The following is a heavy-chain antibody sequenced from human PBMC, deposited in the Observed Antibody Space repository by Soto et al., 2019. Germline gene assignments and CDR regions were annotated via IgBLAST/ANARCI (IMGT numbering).Heavy chain of an antibody. Sequence: PSETLSLTCTVSGGSISSYYWSWIRQPPGKGLEWIGYIYYSGSTNYNPSLKSRVTISVDTSKNQFSLKLSSVTAADTAVYYCARRARYYDILTGYGPYYFDYWGQGTLVTVSS. CDR1: GGSISSYY. V-gene: IGHV4-59*08. J-gene: IGHJ4*02. D-gene: IGHD3-9*01. CDR3: ARRARYYDILTGYGPYYFDY. CDR2: IYYSGST.